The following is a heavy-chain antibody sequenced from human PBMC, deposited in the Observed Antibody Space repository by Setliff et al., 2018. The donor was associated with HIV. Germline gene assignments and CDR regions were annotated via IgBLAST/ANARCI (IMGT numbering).Heavy chain of an antibody. CDR1: GFTFSSYG. V-gene: IGHV3-21*01. J-gene: IGHJ4*02. D-gene: IGHD2-15*01. Sequence: GGSLRLSCAASGFTFSSYGMHWVRQAPGKGLEWVASITTSSGYFSYSDSVKGRFTISRDNSKSSLYLRMNSLRAEDTAVYYCARVPVVVVPAALSANSYSDSWGQGTLVTVSS. CDR3: ARVPVVVVPAALSANSYSDS. CDR2: ITTSSGYF.